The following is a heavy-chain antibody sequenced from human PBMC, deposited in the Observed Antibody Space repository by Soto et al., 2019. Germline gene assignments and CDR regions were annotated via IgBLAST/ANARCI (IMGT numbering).Heavy chain of an antibody. CDR1: GGSISSYY. D-gene: IGHD3-3*01. J-gene: IGHJ4*02. CDR2: IYYSGST. Sequence: PSETLSLTCTVSGGSISSYYWSWTRQPPEKGLEWIGYIYYSGSTNYNPSLKSRVTISVDTSKNQFSLKLSSVTAADTAVYYCARVPYYDFWSGYYVFDYWGQGTLVTVSS. V-gene: IGHV4-59*01. CDR3: ARVPYYDFWSGYYVFDY.